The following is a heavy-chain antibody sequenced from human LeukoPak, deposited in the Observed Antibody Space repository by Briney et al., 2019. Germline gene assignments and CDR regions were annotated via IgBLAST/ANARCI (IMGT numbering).Heavy chain of an antibody. V-gene: IGHV4-39*07. CDR2: IYYSGST. J-gene: IGHJ6*02. D-gene: IGHD6-13*01. Sequence: PSETLSLTCTVSGGSISSSSYYWGWIRQPPGKGLEWIGSIYYSGSTNYNPSLKSRVTISVDTSKNQFSLKLSSVTAADTAVYYCARDGRLAAAGAYYYYGMDVWGQGTTVTVSS. CDR3: ARDGRLAAAGAYYYYGMDV. CDR1: GGSISSSSYY.